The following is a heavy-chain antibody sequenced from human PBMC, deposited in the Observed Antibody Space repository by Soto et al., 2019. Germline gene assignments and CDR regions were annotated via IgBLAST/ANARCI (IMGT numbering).Heavy chain of an antibody. CDR2: IYYSGST. CDR1: GGSISSGGYY. Sequence: SETLSLTCTVSGGSISSGGYYWSWIRQHPGKGLEWIGYIYYSGSTYYNPSLKSRVTISVDTSKNQFSLKLSSVTAADTAVYYCARANGVWSPFDYWGQGTLVTVSS. D-gene: IGHD2-8*01. CDR3: ARANGVWSPFDY. V-gene: IGHV4-31*03. J-gene: IGHJ4*02.